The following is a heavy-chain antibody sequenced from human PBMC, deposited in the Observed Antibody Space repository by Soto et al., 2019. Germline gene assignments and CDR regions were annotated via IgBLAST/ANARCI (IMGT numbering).Heavy chain of an antibody. CDR2: IDYSGANT. V-gene: IGHV3-23*01. D-gene: IGHD2-8*01. Sequence: PGGSLRLSCAASGFTLDNGMTWVRQAPGKGLEWISTIDYSGANTHYADPVKGRFTISRDKSRNTVALQMSNLRAEDTALYYCVSWVSAHFDNWGQGTLVTVSS. J-gene: IGHJ4*02. CDR3: VSWVSAHFDN. CDR1: GFTLDNG.